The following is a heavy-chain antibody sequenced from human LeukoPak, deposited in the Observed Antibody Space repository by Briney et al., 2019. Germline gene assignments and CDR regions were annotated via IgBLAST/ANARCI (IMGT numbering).Heavy chain of an antibody. CDR2: ISYDGSNK. V-gene: IGHV3-30-3*01. Sequence: GGSLRLSCAASGFTFSSYAMHWVRQAPGKGLEWVAVISYDGSNKYYADSVKGRFTISRDNSKNTPYLQMSSLRDEDTAVYYCAREMTTTETLDYWGQGTLVTVSS. J-gene: IGHJ4*02. CDR3: AREMTTTETLDY. CDR1: GFTFSSYA. D-gene: IGHD4-4*01.